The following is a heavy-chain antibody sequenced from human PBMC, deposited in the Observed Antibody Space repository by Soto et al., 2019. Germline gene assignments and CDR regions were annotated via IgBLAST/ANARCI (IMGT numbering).Heavy chain of an antibody. CDR3: CNVPPRIEGTVLPIRT. CDR1: GGSVSSTNW. Sequence: VQLLQSGPGLVKPSGTLSLTCAVSGGSVSSTNWWSWVRQSPGKGLEWIGDVYHIGRTNYNPALRGRDCFAVHKSNTHCSLTLTYVTAAGTTLHYCCNVPPRIEGTVLPIRTWVQGTLVTVSS. V-gene: IGHV4-4*02. CDR2: VYHIGRT. J-gene: IGHJ5*02. D-gene: IGHD2-2*02.